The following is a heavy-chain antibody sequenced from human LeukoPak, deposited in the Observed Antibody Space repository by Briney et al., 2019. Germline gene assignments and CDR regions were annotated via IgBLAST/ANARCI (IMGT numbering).Heavy chain of an antibody. Sequence: SETLSLTCTVSGGSISSSSYYWGWIRQPPGKGLEWIGSIYYSGSTYYIPSLKSRVTISVDTSKNQFSLKLSSVTAADTAVYYCARDIVGANDYWGQGTLVTVSS. J-gene: IGHJ4*02. CDR3: ARDIVGANDY. CDR1: GGSISSSSYY. D-gene: IGHD1-26*01. V-gene: IGHV4-39*07. CDR2: IYYSGST.